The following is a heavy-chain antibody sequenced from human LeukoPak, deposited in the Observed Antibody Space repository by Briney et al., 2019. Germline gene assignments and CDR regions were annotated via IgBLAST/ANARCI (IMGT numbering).Heavy chain of an antibody. CDR1: GFTFSSYS. D-gene: IGHD6-13*01. V-gene: IGHV3-21*04. Sequence: GSLRLSCAASGFTFSSYSMNWVRQAPGKGLEWVSSISSSSSYIYYADSVKGRFTISRDNSKNTLYLQMNSLRAEDTAVYYCAKGIGSSSWSDFDYWGQGTLVTVSS. CDR3: AKGIGSSSWSDFDY. J-gene: IGHJ4*02. CDR2: ISSSSSYI.